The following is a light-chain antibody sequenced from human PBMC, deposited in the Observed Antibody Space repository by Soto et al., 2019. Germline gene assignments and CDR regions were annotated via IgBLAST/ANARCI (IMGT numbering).Light chain of an antibody. J-gene: IGLJ2*01. V-gene: IGLV1-40*01. CDR1: SSNIGAGYD. CDR2: GDT. Sequence: QSVLTQPPSVSGAPGQTVTISCTGSSSNIGAGYDVHWYQQLPGTAPKLLISGDTNRPSGVPDRFSGSKSGTSASLAITGLQAEDEADYYCQSYDNSRSGWLFGGGTKLTVL. CDR3: QSYDNSRSGWL.